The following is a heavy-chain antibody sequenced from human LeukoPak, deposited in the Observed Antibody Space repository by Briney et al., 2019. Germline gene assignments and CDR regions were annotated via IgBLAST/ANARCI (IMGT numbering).Heavy chain of an antibody. V-gene: IGHV3-23*01. D-gene: IGHD3-16*01. Sequence: GGSLRLSCAASGFTFDDYAMSWVRQAPGKGLERVSAISGSGGSTYYADSVKGRFTISRDNSRDTLYLQMNSLRAEDTAVYYCAKGYYDYVWGSYYFDYWGQGTLVTVSS. CDR1: GFTFDDYA. CDR3: AKGYYDYVWGSYYFDY. CDR2: ISGSGGST. J-gene: IGHJ4*02.